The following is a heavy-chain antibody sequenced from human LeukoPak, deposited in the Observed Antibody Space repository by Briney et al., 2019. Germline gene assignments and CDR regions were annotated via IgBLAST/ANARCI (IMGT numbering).Heavy chain of an antibody. D-gene: IGHD1-26*01. CDR3: AGGATRPTTL. Sequence: SETLSLTCAVSGGSISSYYWSWIRQPPGKGLEWIGYIYYSGSTNYNPSLKSRVPISVDTSKDQSSLKLSSVTAADTAVYYWAGGATRPTTLWGQGTLVTVSS. CDR1: GGSISSYY. CDR2: IYYSGST. V-gene: IGHV4-59*01. J-gene: IGHJ4*02.